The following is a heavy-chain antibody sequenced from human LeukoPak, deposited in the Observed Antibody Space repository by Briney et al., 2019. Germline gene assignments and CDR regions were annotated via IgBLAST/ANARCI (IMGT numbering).Heavy chain of an antibody. CDR2: IIPILGIA. D-gene: IGHD3-22*01. CDR3: ARGSPYAPPHYYDSSGYYFDY. Sequence: SVKVSRKASGGTFSSYAISWVRQAPGQGLEWMGRIIPILGIANYAQKFQGRVTITADKSTSTAYMELSSLRSEDTAVYYCARGSPYAPPHYYDSSGYYFDYWGQGTLVTVSS. CDR1: GGTFSSYA. V-gene: IGHV1-69*04. J-gene: IGHJ4*02.